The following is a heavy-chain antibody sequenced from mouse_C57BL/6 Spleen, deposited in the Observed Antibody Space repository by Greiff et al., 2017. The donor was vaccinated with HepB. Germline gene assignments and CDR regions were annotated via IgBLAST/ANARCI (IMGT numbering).Heavy chain of an antibody. CDR3: ARSNCYAMDY. CDR1: GYSITSGYY. CDR2: ISYDGSN. Sequence: DVKLQESGPGLVKPSQSLSLTCSVTGYSITSGYYWNWIRQFPGNKLEWMGYISYDGSNNYNPSLKNRISITRDTSKNQFFLKLNSVTTEDTATYDCARSNCYAMDYWGQGTSVTVSS. V-gene: IGHV3-6*01. D-gene: IGHD4-1*01. J-gene: IGHJ4*01.